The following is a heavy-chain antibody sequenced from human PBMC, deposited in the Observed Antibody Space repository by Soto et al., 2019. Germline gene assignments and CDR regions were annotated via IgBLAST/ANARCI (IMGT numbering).Heavy chain of an antibody. CDR3: ATGRPIVVVVY. J-gene: IGHJ4*02. CDR1: GFTFSSYG. Sequence: PGGSLRLSCAASGFTFSSYGMHWVRQAPGKGLEWVAVISYDGSNKYYADSVKGRFTISRDNSKNTLYLQMNSLRAEDTAVYYCATGRPIVVVVYWGQGTLVTVSS. V-gene: IGHV3-30*03. D-gene: IGHD2-15*01. CDR2: ISYDGSNK.